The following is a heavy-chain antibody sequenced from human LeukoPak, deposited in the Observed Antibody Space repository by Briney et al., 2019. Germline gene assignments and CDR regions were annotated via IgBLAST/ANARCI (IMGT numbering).Heavy chain of an antibody. CDR1: GYTFTGYY. CDR2: INPNSGGT. CDR3: ARKGGWELPSDNWFDP. J-gene: IGHJ5*02. D-gene: IGHD1-26*01. V-gene: IGHV1-2*02. Sequence: ASVKVSCKASGYTFTGYYMHWVRQAPGQGLEWMGWINPNSGGTNYAQKFQGRVTMTRDTSISTAYMEPSRLRSDDTAVYYCARKGGWELPSDNWFDPWGQGTLVTVSS.